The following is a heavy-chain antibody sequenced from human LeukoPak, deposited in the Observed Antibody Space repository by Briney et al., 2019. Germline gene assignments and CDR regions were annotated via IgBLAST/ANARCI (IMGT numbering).Heavy chain of an antibody. Sequence: SETLSLTCTVSGGSISSYYWSWIRQPPGKGLEWIGYIYYSGSTNYNPSLKSRVTISVDTSKNQFSLKLSSVTAADTAVYYCAREYYYDSSGFGYWGQGTLVTVSS. CDR3: AREYYYDSSGFGY. V-gene: IGHV4-59*12. J-gene: IGHJ4*02. CDR1: GGSISSYY. D-gene: IGHD3-22*01. CDR2: IYYSGST.